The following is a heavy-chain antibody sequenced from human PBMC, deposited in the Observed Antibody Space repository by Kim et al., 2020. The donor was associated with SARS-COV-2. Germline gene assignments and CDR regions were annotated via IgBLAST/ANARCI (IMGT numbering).Heavy chain of an antibody. CDR3: AKDIAEADPYYYYGMDV. V-gene: IGHV3-9*01. J-gene: IGHJ6*02. D-gene: IGHD2-15*01. CDR2: ISWNSGSI. CDR1: GFTFGDYA. Sequence: GGSLRLSCAASGFTFGDYAMHWVRQAPGKGLEWVSGISWNSGSIGYADSVKGRFTISRDNAKNSLYLQMNSLRAEDTALYYCAKDIAEADPYYYYGMDVWGQGTTVTVSS.